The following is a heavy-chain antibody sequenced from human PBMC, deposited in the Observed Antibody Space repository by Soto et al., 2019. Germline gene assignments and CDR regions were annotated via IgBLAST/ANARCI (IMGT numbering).Heavy chain of an antibody. CDR2: IYYSGST. V-gene: IGHV4-61*01. D-gene: IGHD6-19*01. CDR3: ARVMAVAGTRKSFQN. Sequence: QVQLQESGPGLVKPSETLSLTCSVSGVSGNSANYYWSWIRQPPGKGLEWIGYIYYSGSTNYNPSLKSRVTILVDTSKNQFSLKLSSVTAADTAVYYCARVMAVAGTRKSFQNWGKGTLVTVSS. J-gene: IGHJ1*01. CDR1: GVSGNSANYY.